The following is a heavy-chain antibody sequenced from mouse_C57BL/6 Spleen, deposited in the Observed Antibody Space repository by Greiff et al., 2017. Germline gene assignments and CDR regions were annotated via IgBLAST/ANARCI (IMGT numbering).Heavy chain of an antibody. V-gene: IGHV1-55*01. J-gene: IGHJ3*01. CDR2: IYPGSGST. CDR3: ARSVYYSNPWFAY. D-gene: IGHD2-5*01. Sequence: QVQLQQSGAELVKPGASVKMSCKASGYTFTSYWITWVKQRPGQGLEWIGDIYPGSGSTNYNEKFKSKATLTVDTSSSTAYMQLSSLTSEDSAVYYCARSVYYSNPWFAYWGQGTLVTVSA. CDR1: GYTFTSYW.